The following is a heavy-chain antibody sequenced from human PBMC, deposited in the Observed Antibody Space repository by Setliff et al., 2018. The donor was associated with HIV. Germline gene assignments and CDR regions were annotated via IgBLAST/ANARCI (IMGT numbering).Heavy chain of an antibody. V-gene: IGHV4-38-2*01. D-gene: IGHD4-17*01. Sequence: PSQTLSLTCVVSGYSISNTGHYWGWSRQPPGKGLEWIGSIYHTGDTYDNPSLKNRVTISRDTSKDRFSLNLRSVTAADTAIYYCARHKTHDYDGNSVYFDFWGQGILVTVSS. J-gene: IGHJ4*02. CDR1: GYSISNTGHY. CDR2: IYHTGDT. CDR3: ARHKTHDYDGNSVYFDF.